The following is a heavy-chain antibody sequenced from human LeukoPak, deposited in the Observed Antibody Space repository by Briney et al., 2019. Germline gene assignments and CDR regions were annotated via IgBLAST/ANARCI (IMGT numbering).Heavy chain of an antibody. V-gene: IGHV3-74*01. D-gene: IGHD3-10*01. CDR1: RFTFSDYW. Sequence: PGESLRLSCAASRFTFSDYWIHWVRQAPGKGLVWVSRINTDGSITNYADSVKGRFSISRDNAKNTLYLQMSSLRAEDTAVYYCARDRGPRTGFMVREAYDYWGQGTLVTVSS. CDR3: ARDRGPRTGFMVREAYDY. CDR2: INTDGSIT. J-gene: IGHJ4*02.